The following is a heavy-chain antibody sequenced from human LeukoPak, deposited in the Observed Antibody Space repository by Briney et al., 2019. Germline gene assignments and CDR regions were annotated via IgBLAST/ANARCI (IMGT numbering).Heavy chain of an antibody. Sequence: GSLRLSCAASGFTFSDYYMSWIRQPPGKGLEWIGEINHSGSTNYNPSLKSRVTISVDTSKNQFSLKLSSVTAADTAVYYCARGDGNYDFWSGYSSPYFDYWGQGTLVTVSS. D-gene: IGHD3-3*01. V-gene: IGHV4-34*01. CDR2: INHSGST. CDR1: GFTFSDYY. CDR3: ARGDGNYDFWSGYSSPYFDY. J-gene: IGHJ4*02.